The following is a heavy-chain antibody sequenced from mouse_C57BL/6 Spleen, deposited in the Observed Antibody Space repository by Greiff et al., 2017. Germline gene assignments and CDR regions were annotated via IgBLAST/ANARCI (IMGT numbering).Heavy chain of an antibody. CDR3: ARGVVSTSFDY. V-gene: IGHV1-82*01. D-gene: IGHD1-1*02. CDR2: IYPGDGDT. Sequence: VQLVESGPELVKPGASVKLSCKASGYAFSSSWMNWVKQRPGKGLEWIGRIYPGDGDTNYNGKFKGKATLTADKSSSTAYMQLSRLTTEDSAVXFCARGVVSTSFDYWGQGTPVTVSA. CDR1: GYAFSSSW. J-gene: IGHJ3*01.